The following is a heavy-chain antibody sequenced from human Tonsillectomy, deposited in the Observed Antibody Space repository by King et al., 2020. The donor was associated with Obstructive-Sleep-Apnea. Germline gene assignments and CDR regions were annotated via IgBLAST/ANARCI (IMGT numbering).Heavy chain of an antibody. V-gene: IGHV4-59*02. J-gene: IGHJ3*02. CDR2: IYYSGST. CDR3: ARPMEMATMQANDAFDI. Sequence: VQLQESGPGLVKPSETLSLICSISGGSVSYYYWSWIRQPPGKGLEWIGYIYYSGSTNYNPSLKSPVTISLDTSKNQFSLKLSSVTAADTAVYYFARPMEMATMQANDAFDIWGQGTMVTVSS. CDR1: GGSVSYYY. D-gene: IGHD5-24*01.